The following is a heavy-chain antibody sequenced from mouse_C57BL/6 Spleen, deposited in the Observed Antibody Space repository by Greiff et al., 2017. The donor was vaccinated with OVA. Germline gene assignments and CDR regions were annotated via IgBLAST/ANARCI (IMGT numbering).Heavy chain of an antibody. CDR3: ARYDDGYYVSWFAY. CDR1: GFTFTDYY. Sequence: EVKVVESGGGLVQPGGSLSLSCAASGFTFTDYYMSWVRQPPGKALEWLGFIRNKANGYTTEYSASVKGRFTISRDNSQSILYLQMNALRAEDSATYYCARYDDGYYVSWFAYWGQGTLVTVSA. V-gene: IGHV7-3*01. J-gene: IGHJ3*01. D-gene: IGHD2-3*01. CDR2: IRNKANGYTT.